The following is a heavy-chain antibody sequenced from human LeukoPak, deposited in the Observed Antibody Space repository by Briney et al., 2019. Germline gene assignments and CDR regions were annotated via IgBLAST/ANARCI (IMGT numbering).Heavy chain of an antibody. CDR2: IYYSGST. Sequence: SETLSLTCTVSGGSISSYYCSWIRQPPGKGLEWIGYIYYSGSTNYNPSLKSRVTILVDTSKNQFSLKLSSVTAADTAVYYCARVGPDYGDYYYYYYYMDVWGKGTTVTVSS. CDR1: GGSISSYY. CDR3: ARVGPDYGDYYYYYYYMDV. V-gene: IGHV4-59*01. D-gene: IGHD4-17*01. J-gene: IGHJ6*03.